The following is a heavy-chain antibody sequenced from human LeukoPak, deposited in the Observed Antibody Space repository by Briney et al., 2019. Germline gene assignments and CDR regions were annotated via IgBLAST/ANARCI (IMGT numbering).Heavy chain of an antibody. D-gene: IGHD6-13*01. CDR1: GYSISSGYY. CDR3: ARAWDEAAAGR. V-gene: IGHV4-38-2*02. CDR2: IYHSGST. Sequence: SETLSLTCTVSGYSISSGYYWGWIRQPPGKGLEWIGSIYHSGSTYYNPSLKSRVTISVDTSKNQFSLKLSSVTAADTAVYYCARAWDEAAAGRWGQGTLVTVSS. J-gene: IGHJ4*02.